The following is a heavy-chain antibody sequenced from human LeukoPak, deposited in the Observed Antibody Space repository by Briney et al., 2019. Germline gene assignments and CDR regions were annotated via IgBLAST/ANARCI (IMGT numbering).Heavy chain of an antibody. CDR1: GGSISSSSYY. Sequence: PSETLSLTCTVSGGSISSSSYYWGWIRQPPGKGLEWIGSIYYSGSTYYNPSLKSRVTISVDTSKNQFSLKLSSVTAADTAVYYCARLIAYSSSWPDYWGQGTLVTVSS. CDR2: IYYSGST. CDR3: ARLIAYSSSWPDY. J-gene: IGHJ4*02. V-gene: IGHV4-39*01. D-gene: IGHD6-13*01.